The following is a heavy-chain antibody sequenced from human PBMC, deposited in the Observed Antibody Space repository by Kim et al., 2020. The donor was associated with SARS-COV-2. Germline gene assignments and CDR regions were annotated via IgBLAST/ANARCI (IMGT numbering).Heavy chain of an antibody. CDR2: ISWNSGSI. CDR1: GFTFDDYA. J-gene: IGHJ4*02. Sequence: GGSLRLSCAASGFTFDDYAMHWVRQAPGKGLEWVSGISWNSGSIGYADSVKGRFTISRDNAKNSLYLQMNSLRAEDTALYYCAKDRGSGWYYFDYWGQGTLVTVSS. D-gene: IGHD6-19*01. CDR3: AKDRGSGWYYFDY. V-gene: IGHV3-9*01.